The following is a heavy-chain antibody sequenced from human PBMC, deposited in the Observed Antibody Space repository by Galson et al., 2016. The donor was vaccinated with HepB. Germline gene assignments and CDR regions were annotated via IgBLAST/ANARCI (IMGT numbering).Heavy chain of an antibody. V-gene: IGHV4-59*13. J-gene: IGHJ5*02. CDR1: GGSISSDH. CDR2: VYYRGST. Sequence: SETLSLTCTVSGGSISSDHWSWIRQPPGKGLEWIGYVYYRGSTNYNPSLKSRVTILLDTSNNQFSLKLTSVTPADTAVYYCARLESNDNGDWFDLWGQGTLVTVSS. D-gene: IGHD2-8*01. CDR3: ARLESNDNGDWFDL.